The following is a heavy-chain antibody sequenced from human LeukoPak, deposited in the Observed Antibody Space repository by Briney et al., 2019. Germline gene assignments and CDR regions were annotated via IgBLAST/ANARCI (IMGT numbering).Heavy chain of an antibody. Sequence: SETLSLTCTVSGGSISSYYWSWIRQPPGKGLEWIGSIYYSGSTYYNPSLKSRVTISVDTSKNQFSLKLSSVTAADTAVYYCAREDSSSWYEGYWGQGTLVTVSS. CDR2: IYYSGST. D-gene: IGHD6-13*01. V-gene: IGHV4-59*12. J-gene: IGHJ4*02. CDR1: GGSISSYY. CDR3: AREDSSSWYEGY.